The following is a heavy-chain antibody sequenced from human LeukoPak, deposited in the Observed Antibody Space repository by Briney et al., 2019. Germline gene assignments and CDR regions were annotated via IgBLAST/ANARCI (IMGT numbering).Heavy chain of an antibody. D-gene: IGHD1-14*01. CDR2: IKQDGTKT. J-gene: IGHJ4*02. CDR3: AKDNPLPL. CDR1: GFTFSNNW. V-gene: IGHV3-7*04. Sequence: GGSLRLSCEASGFTFSNNWMTWVRQATGEGLEWVANIKQDGTKTYYVDSVKGRFTISRDNAKNSVYLQMNSLRAEDTAVYFCAKDNPLPLWGQGTLVSVSS.